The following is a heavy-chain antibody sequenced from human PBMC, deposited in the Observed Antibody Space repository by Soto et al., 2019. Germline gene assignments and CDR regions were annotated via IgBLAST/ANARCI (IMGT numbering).Heavy chain of an antibody. CDR3: ARDMDSAGRSDW. Sequence: LVESGGGLVQAGESLRLSCADSGFSVSNNYMTWVRQAPGRGLEWFSVIYSDDTTYHADSVKGRFIASRDNAQNTLYLPMNNLRVEYWAVYFWARDMDSAGRSDWWGHGSLVTVAS. J-gene: IGHJ5*01. CDR2: IYSDDTT. V-gene: IGHV3-66*01. CDR1: GFSVSNNY. D-gene: IGHD4-4*01.